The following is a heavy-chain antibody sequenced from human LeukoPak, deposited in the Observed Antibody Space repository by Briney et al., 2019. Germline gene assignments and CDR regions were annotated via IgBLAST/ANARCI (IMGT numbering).Heavy chain of an antibody. CDR1: GYTFTSYG. D-gene: IGHD2-21*02. Sequence: ASVKVSCKASGYTFTSYGISWVRQAPGQGLEWMGWISAYNGNTNYAQKLQGRVTMTTDTSTSTAYMELRSLRSDDTAVYYCARDLHIVVVTAGLGMDYWGQGTLVTVSS. CDR3: ARDLHIVVVTAGLGMDY. J-gene: IGHJ4*02. CDR2: ISAYNGNT. V-gene: IGHV1-18*01.